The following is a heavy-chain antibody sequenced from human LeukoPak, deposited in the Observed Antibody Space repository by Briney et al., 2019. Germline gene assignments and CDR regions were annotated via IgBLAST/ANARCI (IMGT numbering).Heavy chain of an antibody. CDR2: ISAYNGNT. D-gene: IGHD5-12*01. Sequence: ASVKVSCKASGYTFTSYGISWVRQAPGQGLEGMGWISAYNGNTNYAQKLQGRVTMTTDTSTSTAYMELRSLRADDTAVYYCTRGGYDLYYYSYYMDVWGKGTTVTVSS. CDR1: GYTFTSYG. V-gene: IGHV1-18*01. J-gene: IGHJ6*03. CDR3: TRGGYDLYYYSYYMDV.